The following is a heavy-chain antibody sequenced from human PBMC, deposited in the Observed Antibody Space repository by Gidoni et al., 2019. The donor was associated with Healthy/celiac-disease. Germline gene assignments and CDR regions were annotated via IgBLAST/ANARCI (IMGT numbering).Heavy chain of an antibody. CDR2: IYTSGST. CDR3: ASDYDSSGFDI. V-gene: IGHV4-61*02. CDR1: GGSISSGSYY. J-gene: IGHJ3*02. Sequence: QVQLQESGPGLVKPSQTLSLTCTVSGGSISSGSYYWSWIRQPAGKGLEWIGRIYTSGSTNYNPSLKSRVTISVDTSKNQFSLKLSSVTAADTAVYYCASDYDSSGFDIWGQGTMVTVSS. D-gene: IGHD3-22*01.